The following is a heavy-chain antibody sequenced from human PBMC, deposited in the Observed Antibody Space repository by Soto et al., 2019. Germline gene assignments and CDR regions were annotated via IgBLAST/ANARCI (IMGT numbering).Heavy chain of an antibody. CDR3: ARSLLSDFDY. Sequence: SETLSLTCTVSGGSISSSSYYWGWIRQPPGKGLEWIGSIYYSGSTYYSPSLKSRVTISVGTSKNQFSLKLSSVTAADTAVYYCARSLLSDFDYWGQATMVTVSS. J-gene: IGHJ4*02. V-gene: IGHV4-39*01. CDR1: GGSISSSSYY. CDR2: IYYSGST. D-gene: IGHD3-10*01.